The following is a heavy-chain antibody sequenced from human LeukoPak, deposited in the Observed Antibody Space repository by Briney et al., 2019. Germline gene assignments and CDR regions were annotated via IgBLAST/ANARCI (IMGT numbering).Heavy chain of an antibody. CDR1: GGSLSSYY. J-gene: IGHJ6*03. CDR2: IYTSGST. D-gene: IGHD2-21*01. Sequence: SETLSLTCTVSGGSLSSYYWSWIRQPAGKGLEWIGRIYTSGSTNYNPSLKSRVTMSVDTSKNQFSLKLSSVTAADTAVYYCASHIVVVKKYYYYYYMDVWGKGTTVTVSS. V-gene: IGHV4-4*07. CDR3: ASHIVVVKKYYYYYYMDV.